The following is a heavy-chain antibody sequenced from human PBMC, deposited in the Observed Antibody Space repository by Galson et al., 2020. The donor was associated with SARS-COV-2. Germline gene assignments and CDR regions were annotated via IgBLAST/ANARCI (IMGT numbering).Heavy chain of an antibody. J-gene: IGHJ4*02. Sequence: SETLSLTCSVSGDSMRSSSYYWGWIRQPPGEGLEWIGSIYYSGSTYYNPSLKSRVTMSVDTSKNQFSLKLSSVTAADTAVYYCARHGFNSGWYGNFDYWGQGTLVTVSS. CDR3: ARHGFNSGWYGNFDY. D-gene: IGHD6-19*01. CDR1: GDSMRSSSYY. CDR2: IYYSGST. V-gene: IGHV4-39*01.